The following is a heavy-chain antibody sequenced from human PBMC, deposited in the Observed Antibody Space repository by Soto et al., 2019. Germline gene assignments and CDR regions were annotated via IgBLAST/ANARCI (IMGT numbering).Heavy chain of an antibody. V-gene: IGHV3-15*01. CDR3: TTGPEGSSRWTNYFDY. J-gene: IGHJ4*02. D-gene: IGHD6-13*01. Sequence: EVQLVESGGGLVKPGGSLRLSCAASGFTFSNAWMSWVRQAPGKGPEWVGRIKSKTDGGTTDYAAPVKGRFTISRDDSKNTLYLQMNSLKTEDTAVYYCTTGPEGSSRWTNYFDYWGQGTLVTVSS. CDR1: GFTFSNAW. CDR2: IKSKTDGGTT.